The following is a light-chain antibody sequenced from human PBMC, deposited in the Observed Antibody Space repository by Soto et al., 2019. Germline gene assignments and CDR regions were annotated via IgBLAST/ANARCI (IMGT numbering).Light chain of an antibody. J-gene: IGKJ2*01. CDR2: VAS. CDR3: QQYNNWPYT. V-gene: IGKV3-15*01. Sequence: EIAMTQSPATLSVSPGERGTLSCRASQSVSSNLAWYQQKPGQAPRLLIYVASARATGIPARFSGSGSGTDFTLTISSLQSEDFAVYYCQQYNNWPYTFGQGTKVDI. CDR1: QSVSSN.